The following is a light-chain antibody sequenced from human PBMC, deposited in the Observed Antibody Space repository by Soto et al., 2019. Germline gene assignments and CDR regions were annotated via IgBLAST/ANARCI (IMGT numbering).Light chain of an antibody. CDR2: GAS. Sequence: EIVLTQSPGTLSLSPGERATLSCRASQSVSSSYLAWYQQKPGQAPRLLIYGASRSATGIPDRFSGSGSGTDFNLTISSLEPEDVAVYYCQQYGSSHPYTFGRGTKLEIK. J-gene: IGKJ2*01. CDR3: QQYGSSHPYT. CDR1: QSVSSSY. V-gene: IGKV3-20*01.